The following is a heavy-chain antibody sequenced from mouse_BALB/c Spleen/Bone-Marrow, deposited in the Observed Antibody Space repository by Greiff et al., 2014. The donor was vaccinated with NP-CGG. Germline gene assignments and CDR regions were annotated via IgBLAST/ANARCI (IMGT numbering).Heavy chain of an antibody. CDR1: GYASSSYW. V-gene: IGHV1-80*01. CDR3: ARQYGNYFDY. J-gene: IGHJ2*01. Sequence: QVQLKASGAELVGPGSSVKISCKASGYASSSYWMNWVKQRPGQGLEWIGQIYPGDGDTNYNGKFKGKATLTADKSSSTAYMQLSSLTSEDSAVYFCARQYGNYFDYWGQGTTLTVSS. D-gene: IGHD2-10*02. CDR2: IYPGDGDT.